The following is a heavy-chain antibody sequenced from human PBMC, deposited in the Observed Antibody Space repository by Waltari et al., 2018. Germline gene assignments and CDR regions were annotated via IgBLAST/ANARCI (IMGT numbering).Heavy chain of an antibody. J-gene: IGHJ6*02. CDR2: IYYSGST. V-gene: IGHV4-59*01. CDR3: ARSATTVVTTTNHYYYYGMDV. CDR1: GGSISSYY. D-gene: IGHD4-17*01. Sequence: QVQLQESGPGLVKPSETLSLTCTVSGGSISSYYWSWIRQPPGKGLEWIGYIYYSGSTNYNHSLKSRVTRSVDTSKNQFSLKLSSVTAADTAVYYCARSATTVVTTTNHYYYYGMDVWGQGTTVTVSS.